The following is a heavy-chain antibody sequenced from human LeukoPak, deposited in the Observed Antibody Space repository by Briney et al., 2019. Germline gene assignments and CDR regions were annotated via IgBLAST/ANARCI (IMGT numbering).Heavy chain of an antibody. V-gene: IGHV3-53*01. D-gene: IGHD6-13*01. CDR2: IYIDGTT. J-gene: IGHJ4*02. CDR1: GFIVSHNY. CDR3: ARGPRYSFY. Sequence: GGSLRLSCAASGFIVSHNYMTWVRQAPGKGLEWISVIYIDGTTYYADSVKGRFTISRDQANNTLYLQMNALRDEDTAVYYCARGPRYSFYWGQGTLVSVSS.